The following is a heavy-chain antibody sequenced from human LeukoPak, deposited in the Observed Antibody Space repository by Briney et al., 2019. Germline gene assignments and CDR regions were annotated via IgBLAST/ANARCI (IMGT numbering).Heavy chain of an antibody. J-gene: IGHJ5*02. D-gene: IGHD3-3*01. CDR3: ARGLRITIFGVVTAVDDA. Sequence: ASVKVSCKASGYTFTGYYMHWVRQAPGQGLEWMGWINPNSGGTNYAQKFQGRVTMTRDTSISTAYMELSRLRSDDTAVYYCARGLRITIFGVVTAVDDAWGQGTLVTVSS. CDR2: INPNSGGT. V-gene: IGHV1-2*02. CDR1: GYTFTGYY.